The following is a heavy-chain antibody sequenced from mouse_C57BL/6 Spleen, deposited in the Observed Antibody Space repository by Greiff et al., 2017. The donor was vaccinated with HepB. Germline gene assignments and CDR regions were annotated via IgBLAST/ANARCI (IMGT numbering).Heavy chain of an antibody. CDR2: IYPGDGAT. CDR1: GYAFSSSW. CDR3: ARAGEDYFDY. Sequence: VQLQQSGPELVKPGASVKISCKASGYAFSSSWMNWVKQRPGKGLEWIGRIYPGDGATNYNGKFKGKATLTADKSSSTAYMQLSSLTSEDSAVYFCARAGEDYFDYWGQGTTLTVSS. J-gene: IGHJ2*01. V-gene: IGHV1-82*01.